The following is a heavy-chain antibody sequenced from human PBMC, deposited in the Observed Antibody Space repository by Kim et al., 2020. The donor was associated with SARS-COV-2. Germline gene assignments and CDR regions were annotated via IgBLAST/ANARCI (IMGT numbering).Heavy chain of an antibody. V-gene: IGHV4-34*01. CDR3: ARGALVAGYYGMDV. Sequence: SETLSLTCAVYGGSFSGYYWSWIRQPPGKGLEWIGEINHSGSTNYNPSLKSRVTISVDTSKNQFSLKLSSVTAADTAVYYCARGALVAGYYGMDVWGQGTTVTVSS. CDR2: INHSGST. J-gene: IGHJ6*02. CDR1: GGSFSGYY.